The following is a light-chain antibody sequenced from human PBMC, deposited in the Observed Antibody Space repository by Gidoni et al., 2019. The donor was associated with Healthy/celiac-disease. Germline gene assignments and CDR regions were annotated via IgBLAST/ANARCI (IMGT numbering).Light chain of an antibody. CDR3: QSYDSSLSGWV. Sequence: QSVLTQPPPVSGAPGQRVTISCTGSSSNIGAGYDVHWYQQLPGTAPKLLIYGNSHRPSGVPDRFSGSKSGTSASLAITGLQAEDEAYYYCQSYDSSLSGWVFGGGTKLTVL. J-gene: IGLJ3*02. CDR2: GNS. CDR1: SSNIGAGYD. V-gene: IGLV1-40*01.